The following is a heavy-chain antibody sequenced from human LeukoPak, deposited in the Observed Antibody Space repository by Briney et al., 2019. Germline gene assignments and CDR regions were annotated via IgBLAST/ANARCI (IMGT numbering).Heavy chain of an antibody. D-gene: IGHD1-26*01. V-gene: IGHV3-74*01. CDR3: ARGSGSRYYYYYMDV. CDR1: GYTFTGYY. J-gene: IGHJ6*03. CDR2: INSDGSST. Sequence: SCKASGYTFTGYYMHWVRQAPGKGLVWVSRINSDGSSTSYADSVKGRFTISRDNAKNTLYLQMNSLRAEDTAVYYCARGSGSRYYYYYMDVWGKGTTVTISS.